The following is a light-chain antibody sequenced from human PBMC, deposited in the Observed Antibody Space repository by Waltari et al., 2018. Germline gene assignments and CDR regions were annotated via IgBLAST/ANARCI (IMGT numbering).Light chain of an antibody. Sequence: QSVLTQPPSVSAAPGQKVTLSCSGTGSNIGNNFVSWYQQLPGTAPKLLIYDNKKRPSGIPDRFSGSKSGTSATLGITGLQTGDEADYYCGTWDTDLSVVFGGGTKLTVL. CDR2: DNK. V-gene: IGLV1-51*01. CDR3: GTWDTDLSVV. CDR1: GSNIGNNF. J-gene: IGLJ2*01.